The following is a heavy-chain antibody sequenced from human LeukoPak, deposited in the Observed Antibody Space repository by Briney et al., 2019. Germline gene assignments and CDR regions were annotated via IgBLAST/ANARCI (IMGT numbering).Heavy chain of an antibody. D-gene: IGHD2-15*01. Sequence: SETLSLTCAVYGGSLRGYYWRWIRQPPGKGLEWIGEINHSGSTNYNPSLKTRVTISVDTSKNQFSLRLSSVTAADTAVCYCARVPYCSGGSCNYYYYYGMDVWGQGTTVTVSS. J-gene: IGHJ6*02. CDR1: GGSLRGYY. CDR3: ARVPYCSGGSCNYYYYYGMDV. V-gene: IGHV4-34*01. CDR2: INHSGST.